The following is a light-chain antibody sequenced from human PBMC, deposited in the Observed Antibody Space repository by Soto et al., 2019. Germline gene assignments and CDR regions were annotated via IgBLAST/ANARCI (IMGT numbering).Light chain of an antibody. CDR2: AAS. Sequence: EIVMTQSPATLSLSPGERSTLSCRASQSVSSNLDWYQQKPGQAPRLLIYAASTRFTGVPARFSGSGSGTEFTLTISSLQSEDFALYYCQQRSNLPPTFGQGTRLEIK. J-gene: IGKJ5*01. CDR3: QQRSNLPPT. CDR1: QSVSSN. V-gene: IGKV3-15*01.